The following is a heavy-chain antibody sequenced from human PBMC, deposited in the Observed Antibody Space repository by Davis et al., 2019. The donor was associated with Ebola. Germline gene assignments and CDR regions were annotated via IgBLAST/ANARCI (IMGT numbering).Heavy chain of an antibody. J-gene: IGHJ6*02. Sequence: ASVKVSCKASGYTFTGYYMHWVRQAPGQGLEWMGWVNPNSGGTNYAQKFQGRVTMTRDTSISTAYMELSRLRSDDTAVYYCARGKAYYYYGMDVWGQGTTVTVSS. V-gene: IGHV1-2*02. CDR1: GYTFTGYY. CDR2: VNPNSGGT. CDR3: ARGKAYYYYGMDV.